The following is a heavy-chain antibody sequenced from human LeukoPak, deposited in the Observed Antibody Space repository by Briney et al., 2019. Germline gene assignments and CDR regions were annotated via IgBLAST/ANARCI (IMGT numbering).Heavy chain of an antibody. CDR2: VYYSGST. CDR3: ARVHYGDYPFGY. D-gene: IGHD4-17*01. Sequence: PSETLSLTCTVSGGSFSSGSYYWSWLRQPPGKGLEWIGYVYYSGSTNYNPSLKSRVTISVDTSKNQFSLKLSSVTAADTAVYYCARVHYGDYPFGYWGQGTLVTVSS. CDR1: GGSFSSGSYY. V-gene: IGHV4-61*01. J-gene: IGHJ4*02.